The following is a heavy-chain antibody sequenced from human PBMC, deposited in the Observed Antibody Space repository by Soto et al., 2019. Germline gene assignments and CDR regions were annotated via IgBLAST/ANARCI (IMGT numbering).Heavy chain of an antibody. D-gene: IGHD6-6*01. V-gene: IGHV3-64*01. J-gene: IGHJ6*03. Sequence: EVQLAESGGGLAQPGGSLRLSCAASGFTLSGYAMDWVRQAPGKGLEYVSGISSNGVGTYYANSVQGRFTISRDNSKNTVYLQMGILRPEDMAVYYCARRARPDFYSMDVWGKVTTVTVSS. CDR3: ARRARPDFYSMDV. CDR1: GFTLSGYA. CDR2: ISSNGVGT.